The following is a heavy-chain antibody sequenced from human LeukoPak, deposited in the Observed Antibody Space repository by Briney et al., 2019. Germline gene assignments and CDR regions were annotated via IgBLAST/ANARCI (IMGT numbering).Heavy chain of an antibody. CDR3: AKDHGSSDWYYFDY. J-gene: IGHJ4*02. V-gene: IGHV3-30*02. CDR1: GFTFGSYA. D-gene: IGHD6-13*01. CDR2: IHYDGSNN. Sequence: GGSLRLSCAASGFTFGSYAMHWVRQAPGKGLEWVAFIHYDGSNNYYADSVKGRFTISRDNSKNTLYLQMNTLRADDTAVYYCAKDHGSSDWYYFDYWGQGTLVTVSS.